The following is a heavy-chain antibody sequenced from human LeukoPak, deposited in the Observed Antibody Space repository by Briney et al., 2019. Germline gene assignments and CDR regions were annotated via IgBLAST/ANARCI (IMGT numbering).Heavy chain of an antibody. V-gene: IGHV4-30-4*01. CDR2: INHSGST. Sequence: PSQTLSLTCTVSGGSISSGDYYWSWIRQPPGKGLEWIGEINHSGSTNYNPSLKSRVTISVDTSKNQFSLKLSSVTAADTAVYYCARRYRRLHFDYWGQGTLVTVSS. D-gene: IGHD3-16*01. J-gene: IGHJ4*02. CDR3: ARRYRRLHFDY. CDR1: GGSISSGDYY.